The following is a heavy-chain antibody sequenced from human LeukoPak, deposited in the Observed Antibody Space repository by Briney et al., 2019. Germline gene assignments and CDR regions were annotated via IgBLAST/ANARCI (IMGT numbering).Heavy chain of an antibody. Sequence: SETLSLTCTVSGGSISPYFWSWIRQPPGMGLEWIGYIYYRGSTTYNPSLKSRVTISLQTSKNQFPLRLTSVTAADTAVYYCARVAFTREYYFDYWGQGTPVTVSS. D-gene: IGHD3-3*01. CDR1: GGSISPYF. CDR2: IYYRGST. J-gene: IGHJ4*02. V-gene: IGHV4-59*01. CDR3: ARVAFTREYYFDY.